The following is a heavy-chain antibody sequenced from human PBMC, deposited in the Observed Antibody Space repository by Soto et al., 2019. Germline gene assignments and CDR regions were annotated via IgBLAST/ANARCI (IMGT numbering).Heavy chain of an antibody. J-gene: IGHJ4*01. CDR3: SRGTSIPASGDY. Sequence: QVQLVQSGAEVKKPGASVTVSCKASGYTFTNYGINWVRQAPGQGLEWLGWVSAYNGERRYAQRVQARVIMTTDTSTTTAYMELRSLRSDDTAVYYCSRGTSIPASGDYWGQGTLVTVSS. D-gene: IGHD6-6*01. CDR1: GYTFTNYG. V-gene: IGHV1-18*01. CDR2: VSAYNGER.